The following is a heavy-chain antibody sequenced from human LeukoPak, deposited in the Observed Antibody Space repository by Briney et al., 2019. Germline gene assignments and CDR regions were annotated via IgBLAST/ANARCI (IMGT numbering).Heavy chain of an antibody. D-gene: IGHD6-19*01. CDR2: IYSSGGA. CDR3: ARDVRYASGWSTPES. V-gene: IGHV4-4*07. J-gene: IGHJ5*02. Sequence: SETLSLTCTVSGGSIINHYWSWIRQPAGKGLEWIGRIYSSGGANYSPSLKSRVSMSIDTSNNHFSLNLTSVTAADTALYFCARDVRYASGWSTPESWGQGTLVTVSS. CDR1: GGSIINHY.